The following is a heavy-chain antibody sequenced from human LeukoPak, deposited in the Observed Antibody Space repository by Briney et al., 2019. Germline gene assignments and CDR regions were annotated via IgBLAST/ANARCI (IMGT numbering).Heavy chain of an antibody. Sequence: PGRSLRLSCAASGFTFSSYGMHWVRQAPGKGLEWVAVISYDGSNKYYADSVKGRFTISRDNSKNTLYLQMNSLRAEDTAVYYCAKDSDTAMVNAFDIWGQGTMVTVSS. V-gene: IGHV3-30*18. CDR3: AKDSDTAMVNAFDI. CDR1: GFTFSSYG. D-gene: IGHD5-18*01. CDR2: ISYDGSNK. J-gene: IGHJ3*02.